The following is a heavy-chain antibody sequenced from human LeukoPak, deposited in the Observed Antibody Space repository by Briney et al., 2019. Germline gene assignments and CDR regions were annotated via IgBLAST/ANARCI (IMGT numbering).Heavy chain of an antibody. Sequence: PSETLSLTCTVSGGSISSYYWSWIRQPPGKGLEWIGYIYYSGSTNYNPSLKSRVTISVDTSKNQFSLKLSSVTAADTAVYYCARAWMGGSSWYFDYWGQGTLVTVSS. CDR3: ARAWMGGSSWYFDY. CDR1: GGSISSYY. D-gene: IGHD6-13*01. V-gene: IGHV4-59*01. J-gene: IGHJ4*02. CDR2: IYYSGST.